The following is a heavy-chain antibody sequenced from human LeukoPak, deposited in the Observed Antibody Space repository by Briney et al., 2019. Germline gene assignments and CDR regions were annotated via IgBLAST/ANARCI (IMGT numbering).Heavy chain of an antibody. CDR3: ARVGRGYSYNDAFDI. V-gene: IGHV1-2*02. Sequence: ASVTVSCKGSVSTFTGYYMHWVRQAPGQGLEWMGWINPNSGGTNYAQKFQGRVTMNRDTSISTVYMELSRLRSDDTAVYYCARVGRGYSYNDAFDIWGQGTMVTVSS. CDR1: VSTFTGYY. D-gene: IGHD5-18*01. J-gene: IGHJ3*02. CDR2: INPNSGGT.